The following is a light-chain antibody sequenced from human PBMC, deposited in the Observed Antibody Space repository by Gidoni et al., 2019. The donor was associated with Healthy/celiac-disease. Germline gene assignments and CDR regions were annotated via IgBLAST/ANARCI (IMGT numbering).Light chain of an antibody. V-gene: IGLV3-1*01. J-gene: IGLJ2*01. CDR2: QDS. Sequence: SYAVTQPPSVSLSPGQTASITCSGDKLGDKYACWYQQKPGQSPVLVIYQDSKRPSGIPERFSGSNSGNTATLTISGTQAMDEADYYCQAWDSSIVVFGGGTKLTVL. CDR3: QAWDSSIVV. CDR1: KLGDKY.